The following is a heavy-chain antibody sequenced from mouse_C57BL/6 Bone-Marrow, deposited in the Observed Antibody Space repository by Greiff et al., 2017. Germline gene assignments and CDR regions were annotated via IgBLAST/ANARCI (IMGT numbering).Heavy chain of an antibody. CDR2: LYPVSGGT. V-gene: IGHV1-11*01. J-gene: IGHJ2*02. CDR1: GYTFTDHI. CDR3: GWYYCSSDGQWDY. D-gene: IGHD1-1*01. Sequence: VQLQQSGAELASPGASVTLSCKASGYTFTDHIMNWVKKRPGQGLEWIGRLYPVSGGTNYHQKFMGKATFSVDRSSSTVYMVLIRLTSEDPAVYYSGWYYCSSDGQWDYWGQGTSLTVSS.